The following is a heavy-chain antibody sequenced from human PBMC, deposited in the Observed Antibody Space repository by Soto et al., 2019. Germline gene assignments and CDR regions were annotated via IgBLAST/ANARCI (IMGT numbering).Heavy chain of an antibody. V-gene: IGHV1-8*02. CDR3: ARGPIVVVPAATAGLDYYYYMDV. J-gene: IGHJ6*03. Sequence: ASVKVSCKASGYTFTSYGISWVRQATGQGLEWMGWMNPNSGNTGYAQKFQGRVTMTRNTSISTAYMELSSLRSEDTAVYYCARGPIVVVPAATAGLDYYYYMDVWGKGTTVTVSS. CDR2: MNPNSGNT. D-gene: IGHD2-2*01. CDR1: GYTFTSYG.